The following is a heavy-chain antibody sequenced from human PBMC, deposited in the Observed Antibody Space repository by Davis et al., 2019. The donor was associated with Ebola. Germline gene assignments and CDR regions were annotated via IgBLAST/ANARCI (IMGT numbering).Heavy chain of an antibody. CDR1: GYTFISYS. CDR2: ISPYNANT. CDR3: ARDVIRDGWFDP. D-gene: IGHD3-10*01. Sequence: ASVKVSCKASGYTFISYSISWVRQAPGQGLEWMAWISPYNANTYTAQRFQGRLTVTADTSTSTAYMELRSLRSDDTAVYYCARDVIRDGWFDPWGQGTLVTVSS. J-gene: IGHJ5*02. V-gene: IGHV1-18*01.